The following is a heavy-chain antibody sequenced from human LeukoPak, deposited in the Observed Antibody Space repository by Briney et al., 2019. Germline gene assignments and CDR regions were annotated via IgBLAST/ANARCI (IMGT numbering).Heavy chain of an antibody. V-gene: IGHV3-66*01. J-gene: IGHJ4*02. CDR1: GFTVSSNY. D-gene: IGHD2-15*01. CDR2: IYSGGST. Sequence: GGSLRLSCAASGFTVSSNYMSWVRQAPGKGLEWVSVIYSGGSTYYADSVKGRFTISRGNSKNTLYLQMNSLRAEDTAVYYCAREPLCSGGSCYREFDYWGQGTLVTVSS. CDR3: AREPLCSGGSCYREFDY.